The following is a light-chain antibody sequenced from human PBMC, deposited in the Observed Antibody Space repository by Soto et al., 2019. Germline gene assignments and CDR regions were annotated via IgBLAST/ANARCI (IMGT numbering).Light chain of an antibody. CDR3: QQYGSSPLT. CDR1: QSVTSSY. Sequence: EIVLTQSPATLSLSPGERATLSCRASQSVTSSYLSWYQQKPGQAPRLLIYGTSTRASDITDRFSGSGSGTDLTLTISRVEPEDFAVYYCQQYGSSPLTFGGGTKVEIK. CDR2: GTS. V-gene: IGKV3-20*01. J-gene: IGKJ4*01.